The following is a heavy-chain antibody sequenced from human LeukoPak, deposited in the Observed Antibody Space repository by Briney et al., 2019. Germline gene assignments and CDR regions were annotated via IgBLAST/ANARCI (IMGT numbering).Heavy chain of an antibody. CDR2: IYDSGTT. V-gene: IGHV4-59*01. Sequence: SETLSLTCTVSGGSIGNFYWNWIRQSPGKGLEWIGYIYDSGTTNYNPSLKSRVTISLGMSSNQFSLRLDSVTAADTAVYYCARAASLDYWGQGILVTVSS. D-gene: IGHD2-2*01. J-gene: IGHJ4*02. CDR3: ARAASLDY. CDR1: GGSIGNFY.